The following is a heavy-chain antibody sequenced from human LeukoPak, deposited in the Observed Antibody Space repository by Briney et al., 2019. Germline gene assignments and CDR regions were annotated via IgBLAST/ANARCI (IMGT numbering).Heavy chain of an antibody. Sequence: SETLSLTCSVSGGSISSDYWSWIRKPPGKGLEWIGYIYYSGSTNYNPSLKSRVTISVDTSKNQFSLKLSSVTAADTAVYYCARTPYYDSSGGQFDYWGQGTLVTVSS. CDR1: GGSISSDY. CDR3: ARTPYYDSSGGQFDY. D-gene: IGHD3-22*01. J-gene: IGHJ4*02. V-gene: IGHV4-59*01. CDR2: IYYSGST.